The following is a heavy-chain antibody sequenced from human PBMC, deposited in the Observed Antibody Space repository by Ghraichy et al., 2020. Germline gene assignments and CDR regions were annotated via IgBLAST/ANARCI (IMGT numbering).Heavy chain of an antibody. J-gene: IGHJ6*02. CDR1: GGSISSYY. Sequence: SQTLSLTCTVSGGSISSYYWSWIRQPAGKGLEWIGRIYTSGSTNYNPSLKSRVTMSVDTSKNQFSLKLSSVTAADTAVYYCAREWGSYYDFWSGYPPQHYYYYYGMDVWGQGTTVTVSS. CDR3: AREWGSYYDFWSGYPPQHYYYYYGMDV. V-gene: IGHV4-4*07. CDR2: IYTSGST. D-gene: IGHD3-3*01.